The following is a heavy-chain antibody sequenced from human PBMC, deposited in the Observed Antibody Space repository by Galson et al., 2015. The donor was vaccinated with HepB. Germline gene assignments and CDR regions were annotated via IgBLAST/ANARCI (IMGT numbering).Heavy chain of an antibody. Sequence: SLRLSCAASGFTFSSYAMHWVRQAPGKGLEWVAVISYDGSNKYYADSVKGRFTISRDNSKNTLYLQMNSLRAEDTAVYYCARDHDRAATVDYWGQGTLVTVSS. V-gene: IGHV3-30-3*01. J-gene: IGHJ4*02. D-gene: IGHD1-26*01. CDR2: ISYDGSNK. CDR3: ARDHDRAATVDY. CDR1: GFTFSSYA.